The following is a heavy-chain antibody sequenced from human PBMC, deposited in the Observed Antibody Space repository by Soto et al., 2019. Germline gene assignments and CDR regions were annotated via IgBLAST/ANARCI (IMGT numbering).Heavy chain of an antibody. V-gene: IGHV2-5*02. CDR2: IYWDDDK. CDR3: AHVSNILTFGGIIVRSNY. D-gene: IGHD3-16*02. CDR1: GFSLSSSGVG. J-gene: IGHJ4*02. Sequence: QITLKESGPTLVKPTQTLTLTCTFSGFSLSSSGVGVGWFRQPPGKALEWLALIYWDDDKRYSTSLKTRLAITKDTSKNQVVLTLTNMDPVDTATYYCAHVSNILTFGGIIVRSNYWGQGILVTVSS.